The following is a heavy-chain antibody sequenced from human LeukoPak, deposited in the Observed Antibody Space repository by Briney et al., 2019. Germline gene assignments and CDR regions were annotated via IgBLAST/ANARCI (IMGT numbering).Heavy chain of an antibody. Sequence: GGSLRLSCVVSGLTFSDYWMSWVRQAPGKGLEWVGNIKQDGSETYYGDSVKGRFTISRDNAKNSLYLQMNSLRAEDTAVYYCVRHLTFFDYWGQGALVSVSS. CDR3: VRHLTFFDY. CDR2: IKQDGSET. CDR1: GLTFSDYW. D-gene: IGHD4/OR15-4a*01. J-gene: IGHJ4*02. V-gene: IGHV3-7*01.